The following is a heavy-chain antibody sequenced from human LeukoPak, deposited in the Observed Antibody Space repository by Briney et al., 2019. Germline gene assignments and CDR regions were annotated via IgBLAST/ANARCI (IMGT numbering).Heavy chain of an antibody. CDR2: IYPGPGAGPGGSNP. V-gene: IGHV5-51*01. CDR3: ARHSTRPNWYSPIDY. CDR1: GYTFTSYW. Sequence: GESLKISCQSSGYTFTSYWIGWVRQMPGKGLEWMGIIYPGPGAGPGGSNPIYNPSFQGQVSISADNSITTAYLQWSSLKASDTAIYYCARHSTRPNWYSPIDYWGQGTLVTVSS. D-gene: IGHD2-21*01. J-gene: IGHJ4*02.